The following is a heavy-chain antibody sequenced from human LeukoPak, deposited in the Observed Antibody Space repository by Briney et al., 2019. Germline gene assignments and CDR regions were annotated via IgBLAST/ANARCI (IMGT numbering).Heavy chain of an antibody. D-gene: IGHD3-22*01. CDR3: ARAGGYYYDSSGYYIDS. CDR1: GYAFTGYY. J-gene: IGHJ4*02. CDR2: INPNSGGT. Sequence: GASVKVSCKASGYAFTGYYMHWVRQAPGQGLEWMGWINPNSGGTNYAQKFQGRVTMTRDTSISTAYMELSGLRSDDTAVYYCARAGGYYYDSSGYYIDSWGQGTLVTVSS. V-gene: IGHV1-2*02.